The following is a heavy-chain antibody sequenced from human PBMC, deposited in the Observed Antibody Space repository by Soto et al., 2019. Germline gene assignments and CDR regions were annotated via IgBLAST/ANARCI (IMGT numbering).Heavy chain of an antibody. Sequence: PSETLSLSCTVSGGSISSYCWSWIRQPPGKGLEWIGYIYYSGSTNYNPSLKSRVTISVDTSKNQFSLKLSSVTAADTAVYYCARQSVVVAASWFDPWGQGTLVTVSS. CDR2: IYYSGST. V-gene: IGHV4-59*08. J-gene: IGHJ5*02. CDR1: GGSISSYC. CDR3: ARQSVVVAASWFDP. D-gene: IGHD2-15*01.